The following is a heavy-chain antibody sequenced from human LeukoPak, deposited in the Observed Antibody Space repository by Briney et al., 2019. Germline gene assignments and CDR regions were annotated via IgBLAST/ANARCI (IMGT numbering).Heavy chain of an antibody. Sequence: SVTLSLLCTVSGGSISSSTYYWGWIRKPPGTGLEWIGTLPYSGITFYNPSLKSRVTISADTSKNQFSLMLNSVTAADTALYFCARARLSIVRGITNFDYWVQGTVVTGSS. CDR1: GGSISSSTYY. CDR2: LPYSGIT. CDR3: ARARLSIVRGITNFDY. D-gene: IGHD3-10*01. J-gene: IGHJ4*02. V-gene: IGHV4-39*01.